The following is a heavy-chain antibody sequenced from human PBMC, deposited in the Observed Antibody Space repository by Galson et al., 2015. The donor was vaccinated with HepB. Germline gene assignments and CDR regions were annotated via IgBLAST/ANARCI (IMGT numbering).Heavy chain of an antibody. CDR1: GFTFSSYW. V-gene: IGHV3-74*01. D-gene: IGHD6-19*01. CDR3: ARGSSAWDPFEN. Sequence: SLRLSCAASGFTFSSYWMHWVRQAPGKGLVWVSRIYSDGSTTTYADSVKGRFTISRDNAENTLYLQMNSLRAEDTAVYYCARGSSAWDPFENWGQGTLVTVSS. J-gene: IGHJ4*02. CDR2: IYSDGSTT.